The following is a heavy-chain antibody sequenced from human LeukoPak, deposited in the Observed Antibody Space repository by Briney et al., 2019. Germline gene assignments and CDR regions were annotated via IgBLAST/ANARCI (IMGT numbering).Heavy chain of an antibody. J-gene: IGHJ4*02. V-gene: IGHV3-23*01. CDR1: GFTFNRNV. CDR2: IIGDGSST. Sequence: GGSLRLPCAASGFTFNRNVMSWVRQAPGKGLEWVSAIIGDGSSTYYADSVKGRLTISRDNSRNTVYLQMNSLRAEDTAVYYCAKPNDSGWWMFDHWGQGTRVTVSS. D-gene: IGHD6-13*01. CDR3: AKPNDSGWWMFDH.